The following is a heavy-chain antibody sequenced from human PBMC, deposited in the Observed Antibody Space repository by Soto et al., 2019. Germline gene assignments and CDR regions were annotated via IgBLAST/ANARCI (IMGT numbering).Heavy chain of an antibody. Sequence: QVQMVQSGAEVKKPGASVRVSCKTSGYSFTDYYIHWVRQAPGQGLEWMGWINPNSGGTNYARKFQGRVTLTRVTSINTAYMELSSLTSDDTAVFHCARGGYCDTVNCHEGYYYGMDVWGQGTTVSVSS. D-gene: IGHD2-2*03. CDR2: INPNSGGT. J-gene: IGHJ6*02. CDR3: ARGGYCDTVNCHEGYYYGMDV. V-gene: IGHV1-2*02. CDR1: GYSFTDYY.